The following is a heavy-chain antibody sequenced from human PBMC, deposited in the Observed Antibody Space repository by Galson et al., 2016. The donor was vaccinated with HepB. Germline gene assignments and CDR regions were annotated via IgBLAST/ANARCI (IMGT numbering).Heavy chain of an antibody. D-gene: IGHD3-10*01. V-gene: IGHV3-23*01. CDR3: AKGGYYGSGVPWGFDY. CDR2: INAPGTSK. CDR1: GGLISSSH. J-gene: IGHJ4*02. Sequence: ETLSLTCGVYGGLISSSHWWSWVRQSPGKGLEWVSVINAPGTSKYYSKSVKGRFTVSRDNSENTLYLQMRSLRVEDTAVYYCAKGGYYGSGVPWGFDYWGRGTLVTVSS.